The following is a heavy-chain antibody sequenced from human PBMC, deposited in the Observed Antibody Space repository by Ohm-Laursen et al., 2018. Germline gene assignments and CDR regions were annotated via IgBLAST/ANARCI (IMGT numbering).Heavy chain of an antibody. J-gene: IGHJ6*02. CDR2: IYYSGST. Sequence: GTLSLTCTVSGASMIDYYWNWIRQPPGKGLEWIGYIYYSGSTNYNPSLKSRVTISVDTSKNQFSLKLSSVTAADTAVYYCARDSLVGYYYYYGMDVWGQGTTVTVSS. CDR1: GASMIDYY. CDR3: ARDSLVGYYYYYGMDV. D-gene: IGHD2-21*01. V-gene: IGHV4-59*01.